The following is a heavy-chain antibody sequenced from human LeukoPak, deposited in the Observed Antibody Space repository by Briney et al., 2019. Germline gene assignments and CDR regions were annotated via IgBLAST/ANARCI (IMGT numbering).Heavy chain of an antibody. CDR3: ARVGHYYYYYMDV. CDR1: GFTFSTYW. Sequence: GGSLRLSCAASGFTFSTYWMTWVRQVPGKGLEWVGNIKGDGSERYYLDSVKGRFTISRDNAKNSLYLQMNSLRAEDTAVYYCARVGHYYYYYMDVWDKGTTVTISS. J-gene: IGHJ6*03. CDR2: IKGDGSER. V-gene: IGHV3-7*01.